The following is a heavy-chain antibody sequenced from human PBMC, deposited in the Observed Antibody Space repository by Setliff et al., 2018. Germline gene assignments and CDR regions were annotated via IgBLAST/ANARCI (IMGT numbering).Heavy chain of an antibody. J-gene: IGHJ4*02. CDR1: GESFSGHY. CDR2: INHSGST. D-gene: IGHD2-21*02. V-gene: IGHV4-34*01. CDR3: AGGFDVCGGGACYTGGPYYFDY. Sequence: SETLSLTCAVYGESFSGHYWSWIRQPPGKGLEWIGEINHSGSTNYNPSLKSRVTISVDTSKNQFSLKLSSVAAADTAVYYCAGGFDVCGGGACYTGGPYYFDYWGLGTLVTVSS.